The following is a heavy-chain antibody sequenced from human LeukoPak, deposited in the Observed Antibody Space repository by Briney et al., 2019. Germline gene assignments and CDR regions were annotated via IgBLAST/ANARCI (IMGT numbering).Heavy chain of an antibody. Sequence: GGSLRLSCAASGFTFSSYEMNWVRQAPGKGLEWVAYISSSGSTIYYADSVKGRFTISRDNAKNSLYLQMNSLRAEDTAVYYCAKGPLVTLDIWGQGTMVTVSS. J-gene: IGHJ3*02. CDR3: AKGPLVTLDI. CDR2: ISSSGSTI. CDR1: GFTFSSYE. V-gene: IGHV3-48*03. D-gene: IGHD2-8*02.